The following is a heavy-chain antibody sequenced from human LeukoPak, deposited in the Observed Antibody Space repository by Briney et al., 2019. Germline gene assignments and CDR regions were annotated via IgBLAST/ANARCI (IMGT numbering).Heavy chain of an antibody. Sequence: SGTLSLTCGVSGGSISSYNWWSWVRQPPGKGLEWIGETHHSGSTNYNPSLKSRVTISVDKSKNQLSLNLSSVTAADTAVYYCARNEGWTFDIWGRGTMVTVSS. J-gene: IGHJ3*02. V-gene: IGHV4-4*02. CDR1: GGSISSYNW. CDR2: THHSGST. CDR3: ARNEGWTFDI. D-gene: IGHD3-3*01.